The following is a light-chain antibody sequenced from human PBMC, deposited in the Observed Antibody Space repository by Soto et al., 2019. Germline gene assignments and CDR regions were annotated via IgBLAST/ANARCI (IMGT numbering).Light chain of an antibody. CDR3: FSVTTTSPQV. CDR1: MRDVGAYNL. J-gene: IGLJ1*01. CDR2: EVR. Sequence: SSLTQPASVSGSAGQSITISCSGTMRDVGAYNLVSWYQQHPGTAPKLIIYEVRNRPSGISSRFSGSRSGNTASLTISGLQSEDEAEYFCFSVTTTSPQVCGNGTKVTVL. V-gene: IGLV2-14*01.